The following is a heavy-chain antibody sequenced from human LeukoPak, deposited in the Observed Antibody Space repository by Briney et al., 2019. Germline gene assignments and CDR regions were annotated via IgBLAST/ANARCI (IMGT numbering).Heavy chain of an antibody. Sequence: SETLSLTCAVYGGSFSGYYWSWIRQPPGKGLEWIGEINHSGSTNYNPSLKSRVTISVDTSKNQFSLKLSSVTAADTAAYYCARGIPRGHYYDSSGYRFDYWGRGTLVTVSS. CDR1: GGSFSGYY. CDR3: ARGIPRGHYYDSSGYRFDY. D-gene: IGHD3-22*01. CDR2: INHSGST. V-gene: IGHV4-34*01. J-gene: IGHJ4*02.